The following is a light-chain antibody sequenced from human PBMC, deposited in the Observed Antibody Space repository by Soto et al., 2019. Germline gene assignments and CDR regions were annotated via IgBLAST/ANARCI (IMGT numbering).Light chain of an antibody. Sequence: LTQPPSASGTPGQRVTISCSGSSSNIGNNTVNWYQQLPGTAPKLLIYSNYQRPSGVPDRFSGSKSGTSASLAISGLQSEDEADYYCAAWDDSLNGWVFGGGTKLTVL. CDR1: SSNIGNNT. J-gene: IGLJ3*02. V-gene: IGLV1-44*01. CDR3: AAWDDSLNGWV. CDR2: SNY.